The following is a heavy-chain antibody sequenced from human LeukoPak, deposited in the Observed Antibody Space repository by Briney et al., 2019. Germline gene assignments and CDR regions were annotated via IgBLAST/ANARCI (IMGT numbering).Heavy chain of an antibody. CDR2: ISGSGGST. CDR3: AKPLYQKVVTAGFDY. CDR1: GFTFSSYA. D-gene: IGHD2-21*02. Sequence: PGGSLRLSCAASGFTFSSYAMSWVRQAPGKGLEWVSAISGSGGSTYYADSVKGRFTISRDNSKNTLYLQKNSLRAEDTAVYYCAKPLYQKVVTAGFDYWGQGTLVTVSS. V-gene: IGHV3-23*01. J-gene: IGHJ4*02.